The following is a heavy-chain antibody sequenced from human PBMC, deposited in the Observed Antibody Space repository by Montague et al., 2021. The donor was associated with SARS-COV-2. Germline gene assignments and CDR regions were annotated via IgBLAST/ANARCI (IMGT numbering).Heavy chain of an antibody. V-gene: IGHV4-59*08. Sequence: SETLSLTCTVSGVSISSYYWSWIRQPPGKGLEWIGCISFSGSTNYNPSLKSRVTISVDTSKNQFSLKLSSVTAADTAVYYCARHGRFSVIVNTPRGAFDIWGQGTMVTVSS. J-gene: IGHJ3*02. D-gene: IGHD3-22*01. CDR2: ISFSGST. CDR3: ARHGRFSVIVNTPRGAFDI. CDR1: GVSISSYY.